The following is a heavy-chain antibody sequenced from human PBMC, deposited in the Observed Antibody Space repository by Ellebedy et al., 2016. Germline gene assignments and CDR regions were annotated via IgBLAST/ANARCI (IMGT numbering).Heavy chain of an antibody. CDR3: ARGGFCGGGTCYLFDP. D-gene: IGHD2-15*01. Sequence: ASVKVSXXASGYTFSNYGITWVRQAPGQGPEWMGWISANNGNTNYAQKFQGRVTITADESTNTVSMDLNSLRSDDTAVYYCARGGFCGGGTCYLFDPWGQGTLVTVSS. J-gene: IGHJ5*02. CDR1: GYTFSNYG. CDR2: ISANNGNT. V-gene: IGHV1-18*01.